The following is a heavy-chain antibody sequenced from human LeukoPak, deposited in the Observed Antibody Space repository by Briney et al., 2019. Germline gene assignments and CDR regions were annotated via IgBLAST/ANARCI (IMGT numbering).Heavy chain of an antibody. J-gene: IGHJ1*01. CDR1: GFTFSSYE. Sequence: GGSLRLSCAASGFTFSSYEMNWVRQAPGKGLEWVSYISSSSTYTNYADSVKGRFTISRDNAKNSLYLQMSSLRAEDTAVYYCARSNEVVTAITAEYFQHWGQGTLVTVSS. CDR2: ISSSSTYT. V-gene: IGHV3-21*05. D-gene: IGHD2-21*02. CDR3: ARSNEVVTAITAEYFQH.